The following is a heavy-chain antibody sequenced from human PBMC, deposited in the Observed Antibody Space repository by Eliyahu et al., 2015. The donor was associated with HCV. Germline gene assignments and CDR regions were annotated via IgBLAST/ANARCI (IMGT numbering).Heavy chain of an antibody. CDR1: GGTFSSYA. D-gene: IGHD5-18*01. Sequence: QVQLVQSGAEVKKPGSSVKVSCKASGGTFSSYAISWVRQAPGQGLEVVGGVIPIFGTANYAQKFQGRVTITADESTSTAYMELSSLRSEDTAVYYCARLRLDGYSYGYWGQGTLVTVSS. J-gene: IGHJ4*02. CDR2: VIPIFGTA. CDR3: ARLRLDGYSYGY. V-gene: IGHV1-69*01.